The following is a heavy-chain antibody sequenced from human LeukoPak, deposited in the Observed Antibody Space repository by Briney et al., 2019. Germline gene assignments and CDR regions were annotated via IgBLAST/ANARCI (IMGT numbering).Heavy chain of an antibody. CDR3: AKENSIPVAGTSGDYYYYGMDV. CDR2: ISGSGDST. J-gene: IGHJ6*04. D-gene: IGHD6-19*01. Sequence: PGGSLRLSCEASGFTFNNYAVSWVRQAPGKGLEWVSAISGSGDSTYYTDSVKGRFSISRDNSKNTLYLQMNSLRAEDTAVYYCAKENSIPVAGTSGDYYYYGMDVWGKGTTVTVSS. CDR1: GFTFNNYA. V-gene: IGHV3-23*01.